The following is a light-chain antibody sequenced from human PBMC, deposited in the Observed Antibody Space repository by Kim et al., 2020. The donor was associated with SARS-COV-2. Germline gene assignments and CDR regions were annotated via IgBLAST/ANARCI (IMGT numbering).Light chain of an antibody. CDR1: NIGSKS. J-gene: IGLJ3*02. CDR3: QLLLV. CDR2: YDS. V-gene: IGLV3-21*01. Sequence: SYELTQPPSVSVAPGKTARITCGGNNIGSKSVHWYQQKPGQAPVLVIYYDSDRPSGIPERFSGSNSGNTATLTISRVEAGDEADYYCQLLLVFGGGTQRT.